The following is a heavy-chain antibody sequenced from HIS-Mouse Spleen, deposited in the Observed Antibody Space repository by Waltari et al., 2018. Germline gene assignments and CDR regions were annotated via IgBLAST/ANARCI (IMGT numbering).Heavy chain of an antibody. V-gene: IGHV1-46*03. Sequence: QVQLVQSGAEVKKPGASVKVSCKASGYTFTSYYMHWVRQPPGQGLEWMGIINPSGGSTSYAQKFQGRVTMTRDTSTSTVYMELSSLRSEDTAVYYCARCPYSSSWDDAFDIWGQGTMVTVSS. CDR3: ARCPYSSSWDDAFDI. CDR1: GYTFTSYY. J-gene: IGHJ3*02. D-gene: IGHD6-13*01. CDR2: INPSGGST.